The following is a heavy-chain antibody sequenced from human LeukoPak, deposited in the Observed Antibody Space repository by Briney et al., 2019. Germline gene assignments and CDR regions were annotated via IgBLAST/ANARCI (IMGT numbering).Heavy chain of an antibody. D-gene: IGHD6-19*01. V-gene: IGHV3-30*18. Sequence: GGSLRLSCAASGLTFSSYGMHWVRQAPGKGLEWVAVISYDGSNKYYADSVKGRFTISRDNSKNTLYLQMNSLRAEDTAVYYCAKDNPNSSGWYWWGQGTLVTVSS. CDR3: AKDNPNSSGWYW. CDR2: ISYDGSNK. J-gene: IGHJ4*02. CDR1: GLTFSSYG.